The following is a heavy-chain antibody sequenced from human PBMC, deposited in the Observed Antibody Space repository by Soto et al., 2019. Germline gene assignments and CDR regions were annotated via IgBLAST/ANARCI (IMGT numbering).Heavy chain of an antibody. Sequence: GGSLRLSCTASEFIFSSYGVHWVRQAPGKGLEWVALIWSHGDNKFYADSVKGRFTISRDNSKNTLYLQMNDLRAEDTAVYYCASETNWGSHFDFWGQGTPVTVSS. CDR2: IWSHGDNK. CDR3: ASETNWGSHFDF. CDR1: EFIFSSYG. D-gene: IGHD7-27*01. V-gene: IGHV3-33*01. J-gene: IGHJ4*02.